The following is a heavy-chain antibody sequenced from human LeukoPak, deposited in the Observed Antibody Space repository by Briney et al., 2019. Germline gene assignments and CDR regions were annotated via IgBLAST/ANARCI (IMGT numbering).Heavy chain of an antibody. J-gene: IGHJ4*02. CDR2: ISPGGGPT. Sequence: GGTLRLSCAGSGFPFSSHGMNWVRQAPGKGVEWVSGISPGGGPTYYADSVRGRFIISREEWKKRVYLQMENLRAEDTAVYYCAKDGAWLRFDDWGQGILVTVSS. V-gene: IGHV3-23*01. D-gene: IGHD5-12*01. CDR1: GFPFSSHG. CDR3: AKDGAWLRFDD.